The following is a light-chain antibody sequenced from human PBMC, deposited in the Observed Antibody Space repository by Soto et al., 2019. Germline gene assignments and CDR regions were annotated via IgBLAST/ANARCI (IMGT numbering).Light chain of an antibody. Sequence: QSVLTQPPSASATPGQRVTISCSGRSSDVGSNTVNWYQQFPGAAPKLLIYSNDQRPSGVPDRFSASKSGTSASLAISGLQSEDEADYYCATWDDSLFGHVFGTGTKATVL. J-gene: IGLJ1*01. V-gene: IGLV1-44*01. CDR2: SND. CDR3: ATWDDSLFGHV. CDR1: SSDVGSNT.